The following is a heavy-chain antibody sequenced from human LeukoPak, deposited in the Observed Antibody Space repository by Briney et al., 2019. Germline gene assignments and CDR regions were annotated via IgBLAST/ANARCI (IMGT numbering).Heavy chain of an antibody. CDR3: ARDPVISGLGGSYDY. J-gene: IGHJ4*02. V-gene: IGHV3-30*04. CDR2: ISYLGSNK. D-gene: IGHD1-26*01. Sequence: GGSLRLSGAAARLTFRSYAMHWVRQAPGKGPEWVALISYLGSNKYYADSVKGRFSISRDNSKNTLYLQMNSLRPEDTAVYYCARDPVISGLGGSYDYWGQGTLVTVSS. CDR1: RLTFRSYA.